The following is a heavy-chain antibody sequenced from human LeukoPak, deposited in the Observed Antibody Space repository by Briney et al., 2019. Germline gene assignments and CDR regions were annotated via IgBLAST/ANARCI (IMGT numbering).Heavy chain of an antibody. Sequence: PGGSLRLSCEASGFSFSTFGMHWVRQAPGKGLEWVAFIRFDGSKEYYADSVKGRFTISRDNSKNTLYLQMNSLRAEDTAVYYCAKADRYIAAADYWGQGTLVTVSS. CDR3: AKADRYIAAADY. D-gene: IGHD6-13*01. J-gene: IGHJ4*02. CDR2: IRFDGSKE. V-gene: IGHV3-30*02. CDR1: GFSFSTFG.